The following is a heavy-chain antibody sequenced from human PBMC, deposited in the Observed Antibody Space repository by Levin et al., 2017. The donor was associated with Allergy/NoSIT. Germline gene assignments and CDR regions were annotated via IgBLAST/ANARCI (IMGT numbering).Heavy chain of an antibody. CDR3: ARGSQWLVRDFDS. J-gene: IGHJ4*02. CDR1: GFSVSDNY. Sequence: GGSLRLSCAASGFSVSDNYVSWVRQAPGKGLEWVSLIHGGGKTYYPDSLKGRFNIARDISKNTLYLQMYSLRPDDTAVYYCARGSQWLVRDFDSWGQGTLVTVS. V-gene: IGHV3-66*01. D-gene: IGHD6-19*01. CDR2: IHGGGKT.